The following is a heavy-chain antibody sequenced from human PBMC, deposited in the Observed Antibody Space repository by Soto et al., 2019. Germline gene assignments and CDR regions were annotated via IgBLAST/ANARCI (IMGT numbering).Heavy chain of an antibody. D-gene: IGHD2-2*01. CDR2: MNPNSGNT. CDR3: ARYDYCSSTSCSPQSYYYYGMDV. Sequence: ASVKVSCKASGYTFTSYDINWLRQATGQGLEWMGWMNPNSGNTGYAQKFQGRVTMTRNTSISTAYMELSSLRSEDTAVYYCARYDYCSSTSCSPQSYYYYGMDVWGQGTTVTVSS. J-gene: IGHJ6*02. V-gene: IGHV1-8*01. CDR1: GYTFTSYD.